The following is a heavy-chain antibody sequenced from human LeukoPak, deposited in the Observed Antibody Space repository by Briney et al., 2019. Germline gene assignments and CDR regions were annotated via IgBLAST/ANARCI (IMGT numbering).Heavy chain of an antibody. CDR3: AKGRGTNSGPTLDC. CDR1: GFTFSNSA. Sequence: GGSLRLSCAASGFTFSNSAMSWVRQAPGKGLEWVSVISGSGGTTYYADSVKGRFTISRDNSKNTLYLQMNSLRAEDTALYFCAKGRGTNSGPTLDCWGQGTLVTLSS. D-gene: IGHD6-19*01. CDR2: ISGSGGTT. J-gene: IGHJ4*02. V-gene: IGHV3-23*01.